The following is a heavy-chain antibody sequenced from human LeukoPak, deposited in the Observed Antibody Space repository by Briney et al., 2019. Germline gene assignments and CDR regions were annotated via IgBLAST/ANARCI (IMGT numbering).Heavy chain of an antibody. V-gene: IGHV1-2*02. CDR1: GYTFTVYY. Sequence: ASVTVSCTASGYTFTVYYMHWVRHAPGQGLEWMGWINPNSGGTNYAQKFQGRVTMTSDTSISTAYMELSRLRSDDTAVYYCARGYPLSTTAAGTYFQHWGQGTLVTVSS. D-gene: IGHD6-13*01. CDR2: INPNSGGT. CDR3: ARGYPLSTTAAGTYFQH. J-gene: IGHJ1*01.